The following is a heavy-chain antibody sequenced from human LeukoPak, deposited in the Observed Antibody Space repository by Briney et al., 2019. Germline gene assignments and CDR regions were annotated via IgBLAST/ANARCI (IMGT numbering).Heavy chain of an antibody. D-gene: IGHD1-7*01. J-gene: IGHJ3*02. CDR2: ISWNSGSI. CDR3: AKSPNWNYLHDAFDI. Sequence: QSGGSLRLSCAASGFTFDDYAMHWVRQAPGKGLEWASGISWNSGSIGYADSVKGRFTISRDNAKNSLYLQMNSLRAEDMALYYCAKSPNWNYLHDAFDIWGQGTMVTVSS. V-gene: IGHV3-9*03. CDR1: GFTFDDYA.